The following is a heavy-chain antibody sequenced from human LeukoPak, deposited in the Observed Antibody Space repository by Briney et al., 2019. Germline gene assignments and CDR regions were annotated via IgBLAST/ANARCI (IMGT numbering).Heavy chain of an antibody. V-gene: IGHV3-49*03. J-gene: IGHJ4*02. D-gene: IGHD6-13*01. CDR3: TRDFTVSSSWQPGFDY. CDR1: GFTFGDYA. Sequence: GGSLRLSCTASGFTFGDYAMSWFRQAPGKGLEWVGFIRSKAYGGTTEYAASVKGRFTISRDDSKSIAYLQMNSLKTEDTAVYYCTRDFTVSSSWQPGFDYWGQGTLVTVSS. CDR2: IRSKAYGGTT.